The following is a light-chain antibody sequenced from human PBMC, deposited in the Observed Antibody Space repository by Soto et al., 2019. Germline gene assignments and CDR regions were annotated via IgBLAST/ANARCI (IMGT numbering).Light chain of an antibody. V-gene: IGKV3-15*01. CDR1: QSVSSN. J-gene: IGKJ1*01. Sequence: EVVMTQSPITLSVSPGERATLSCRASQSVSSNLAWYQQKPCQVPRLLIYGASTRATGIPARFSGSGSGTEFALTITSLQSEDFAVYYCQQFSAWPWTFGQGTTVEIK. CDR3: QQFSAWPWT. CDR2: GAS.